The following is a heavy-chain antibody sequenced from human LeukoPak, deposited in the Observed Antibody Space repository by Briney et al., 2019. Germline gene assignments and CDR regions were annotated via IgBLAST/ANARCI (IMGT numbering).Heavy chain of an antibody. D-gene: IGHD5-12*01. CDR1: GFTFSNAW. J-gene: IGHJ4*02. CDR3: TTRVVATITLLDY. CDR2: IKSKTDGGTT. V-gene: IGHV3-15*01. Sequence: GGSLRLSCAASGFTFSNAWMSWVRQAPGKGLEWVGRIKSKTDGGTTDYAAPVKGRFTISRDDSENTLYLQMNSLKTEDTAVYYCTTRVVATITLLDYWGQGTLVTVSS.